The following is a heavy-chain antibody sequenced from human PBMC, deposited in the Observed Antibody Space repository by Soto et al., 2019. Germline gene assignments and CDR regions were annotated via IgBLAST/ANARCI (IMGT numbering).Heavy chain of an antibody. CDR1: GGTFSSYT. Sequence: QVQLVQSGAEVKKPGSSVKVSCKASGGTFSSYTISWVRQAPGQGLEWMGRIIPILGIANYAQKFQGSVTITADKSTSTAYMELSSLRSDDTAVYYCARGAIAAAGNDYYYYMDVWVTGTTVTVSS. V-gene: IGHV1-69*02. J-gene: IGHJ6*03. CDR3: ARGAIAAAGNDYYYYMDV. D-gene: IGHD6-13*01. CDR2: IIPILGIA.